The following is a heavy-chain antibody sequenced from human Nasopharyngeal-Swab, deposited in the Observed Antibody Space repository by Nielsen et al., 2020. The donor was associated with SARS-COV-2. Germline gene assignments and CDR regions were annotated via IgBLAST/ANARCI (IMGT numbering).Heavy chain of an antibody. V-gene: IGHV1-2*04. CDR3: VREGLRIASAGTEFFQH. J-gene: IGHJ1*01. D-gene: IGHD6-13*01. Sequence: ASVKVSCKASGGTFSSYAISWVRQAPGQGLEWMGWINPNSGGTNYAQKFQDWVTMTRDTSISTAYMELSRLRSDDTAVYYCVREGLRIASAGTEFFQHWGRGTLVTVSS. CDR1: GGTFSSYA. CDR2: INPNSGGT.